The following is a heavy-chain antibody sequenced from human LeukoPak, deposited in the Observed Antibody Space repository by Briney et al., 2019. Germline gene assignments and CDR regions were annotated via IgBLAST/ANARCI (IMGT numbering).Heavy chain of an antibody. Sequence: PGRSLRLSCAASGFTFSSYGMHWVRQAPGKGLEWVAVIWYDGSNKYYADSVKGRFTISRDNSKNTLYLQMNSLRAEDTAVYYCARETVDYDFSLDYYYYGMDVWGQGNTVTVSS. CDR1: GFTFSSYG. V-gene: IGHV3-33*01. J-gene: IGHJ6*02. CDR3: ARETVDYDFSLDYYYYGMDV. D-gene: IGHD3-3*01. CDR2: IWYDGSNK.